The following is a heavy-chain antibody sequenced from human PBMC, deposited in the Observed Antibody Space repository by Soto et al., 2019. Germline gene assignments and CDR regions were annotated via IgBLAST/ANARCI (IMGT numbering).Heavy chain of an antibody. CDR3: AKDASSGITSFDS. Sequence: EVQLLESGGGLVQPGVSLRLSCAASGFTFSSYAMSWVRQAPGKGLEWVSVVSGSAGSTYYADSVKGRFTISRDNSMNTLYLQMNSLRAADTAVYYCAKDASSGITSFDSWGRGTVVTVSS. J-gene: IGHJ2*01. D-gene: IGHD3-3*01. V-gene: IGHV3-23*01. CDR2: VSGSAGST. CDR1: GFTFSSYA.